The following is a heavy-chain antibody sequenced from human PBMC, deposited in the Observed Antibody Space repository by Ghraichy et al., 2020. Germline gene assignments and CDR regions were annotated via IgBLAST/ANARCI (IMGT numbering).Heavy chain of an antibody. CDR2: ISYDGSNK. D-gene: IGHD3-10*01. Sequence: GESLNISCAVSGFTFSSYAMHWVRQAPGKGLEWVAFISYDGSNKYHPDSVKGRFTISRDNSKNTLYLQMNSLRTEDTAVYYCAREFGSGSSPRHFDYWGQGTLVTVS. CDR3: AREFGSGSSPRHFDY. V-gene: IGHV3-30*04. CDR1: GFTFSSYA. J-gene: IGHJ4*02.